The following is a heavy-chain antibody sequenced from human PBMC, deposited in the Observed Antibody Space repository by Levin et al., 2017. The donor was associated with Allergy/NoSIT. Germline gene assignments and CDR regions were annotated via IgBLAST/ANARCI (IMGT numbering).Heavy chain of an antibody. V-gene: IGHV4-59*01. D-gene: IGHD3-10*01. CDR3: ARSHMVRGVMGLWVNWFDP. CDR1: GGSISSYY. CDR2: IYYSGST. J-gene: IGHJ5*02. Sequence: PSETLSLTCTVSGGSISSYYWSWIRQPPGKGLEWIGYIYYSGSTNYNPSLKSRVTISVDTSKNQFSLKLSSVTAADTAVYYCARSHMVRGVMGLWVNWFDPWGQGTLVTVSS.